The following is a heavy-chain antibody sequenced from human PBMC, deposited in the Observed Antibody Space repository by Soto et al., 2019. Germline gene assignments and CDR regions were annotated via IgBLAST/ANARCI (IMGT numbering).Heavy chain of an antibody. Sequence: SETLSLTCTGSGASISSTSSFWGWVRQSPGKGLEWIGSFFYNKNTYYNPSLKSRVSISVDTSKMQFSLNLTSVTAADTAVYYCARHVEWEIFYYFEHWGQGTPVTVS. V-gene: IGHV4-39*01. J-gene: IGHJ4*02. D-gene: IGHD1-26*01. CDR3: ARHVEWEIFYYFEH. CDR2: FFYNKNT. CDR1: GASISSTSSF.